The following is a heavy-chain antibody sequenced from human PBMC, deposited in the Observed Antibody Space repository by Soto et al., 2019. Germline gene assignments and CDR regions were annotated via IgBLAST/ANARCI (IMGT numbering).Heavy chain of an antibody. V-gene: IGHV3-21*01. Sequence: GSLRLSCAASGFTFSSYSMNWVRQAPGKGLEWVSSISSSNSYIYYADSVKGRFTISRDNAKNSLYLQMNSLRAEDTAVYYCARVRATAMVDYYFDYWGQGTLVTVSS. J-gene: IGHJ4*02. CDR2: ISSSNSYI. D-gene: IGHD5-18*01. CDR1: GFTFSSYS. CDR3: ARVRATAMVDYYFDY.